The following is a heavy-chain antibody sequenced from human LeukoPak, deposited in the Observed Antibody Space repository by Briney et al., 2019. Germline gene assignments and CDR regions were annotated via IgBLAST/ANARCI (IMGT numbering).Heavy chain of an antibody. CDR3: AKADDSSGYYPTLGY. V-gene: IGHV1-2*02. CDR2: INPNSGGT. J-gene: IGHJ4*02. D-gene: IGHD3-22*01. CDR1: GYTFTGYY. Sequence: ASVKVSCKASGYTFTGYYMHWVRQAPGQGLEWMGWINPNSGGTNYAQKFQGRVTMTRDTSISTAYMELSRLRSDDTAVYYCAKADDSSGYYPTLGYWGQGTLVTVSS.